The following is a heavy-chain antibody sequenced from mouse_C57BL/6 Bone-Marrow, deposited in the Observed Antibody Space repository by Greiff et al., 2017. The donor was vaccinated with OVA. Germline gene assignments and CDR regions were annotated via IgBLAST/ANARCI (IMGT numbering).Heavy chain of an antibody. CDR2: IDPNSGGT. CDR1: GYTFTSYW. CDR3: AREAPITTVEDYYAMDY. D-gene: IGHD1-1*01. Sequence: VQLQQPGAELVKPGASVKLSCKASGYTFTSYWMHWVKQRPGRGLEWIGRIDPNSGGTKYNEKFKSKATLTVDNPSSTAYMQLSSLTSEDSAVYYCAREAPITTVEDYYAMDYWGQGTSVTVSS. V-gene: IGHV1-72*01. J-gene: IGHJ4*01.